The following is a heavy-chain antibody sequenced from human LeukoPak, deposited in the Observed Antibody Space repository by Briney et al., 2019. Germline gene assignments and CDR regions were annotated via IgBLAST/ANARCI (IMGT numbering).Heavy chain of an antibody. CDR1: GDSISSSSYY. J-gene: IGHJ4*02. D-gene: IGHD3-22*01. V-gene: IGHV4-39*01. CDR2: TFYSGST. Sequence: KSSETLSLTCTVSGDSISSSSYYWEWIRQPPGKGLEWIGSTFYSGSTYYNPSLKSRVTISVDTSKNQFSLKLSSVTAADTAVYYCASGVVVITTRPFDYWGQGTLVTVSS. CDR3: ASGVVVITTRPFDY.